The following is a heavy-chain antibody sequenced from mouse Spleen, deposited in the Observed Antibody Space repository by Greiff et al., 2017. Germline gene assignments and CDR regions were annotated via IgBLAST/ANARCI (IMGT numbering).Heavy chain of an antibody. CDR1: GYTFTSYW. J-gene: IGHJ4*01. CDR3: AREGTGYAMDD. CDR2: IYPGSGST. Sequence: VQLKQPGAELVKPGASVKMSCKASGYTFTSYWITWVKQRPGQGLEWIGDIYPGSGSTNYNEKFKSKATLTVDTSSSTAYMQLSSLTSEDSAVYYCAREGTGYAMDDWGQGTSVTVSS. V-gene: IGHV1-55*01.